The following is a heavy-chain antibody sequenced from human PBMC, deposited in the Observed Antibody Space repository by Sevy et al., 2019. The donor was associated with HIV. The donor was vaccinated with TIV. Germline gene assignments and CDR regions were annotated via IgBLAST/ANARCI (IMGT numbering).Heavy chain of an antibody. D-gene: IGHD3-22*01. CDR3: ARHRTYGGRGYFPYYFDS. V-gene: IGHV4-39*01. J-gene: IGHJ4*02. Sequence: SETLSLSCTVSGDSITSNNYYWGWIRQPPGKGLERIGSVYYSGSAYYNPSLKSRLAMSVDTATNEFSLRLTSVTAADMGVYHCARHRTYGGRGYFPYYFDSWGQGTLVTVSS. CDR2: VYYSGSA. CDR1: GDSITSNNYY.